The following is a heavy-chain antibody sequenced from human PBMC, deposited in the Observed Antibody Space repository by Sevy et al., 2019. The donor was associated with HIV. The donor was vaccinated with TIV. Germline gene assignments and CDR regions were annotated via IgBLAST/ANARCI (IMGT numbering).Heavy chain of an antibody. CDR1: GFIFSNYP. Sequence: GGSLRLSYAASGFIFSNYPMSWVRHSPGKGLEWVSDISAGGTTTYYADSVEGQFTISRDNSKNTVSLQMNSLGAEDTAIYYCAKRYCSTITCYDDDFWNPYYFYGLDVWGQGISVTVSS. J-gene: IGHJ6*02. D-gene: IGHD2-2*01. CDR2: ISAGGTTT. CDR3: AKRYCSTITCYDDDFWNPYYFYGLDV. V-gene: IGHV3-23*01.